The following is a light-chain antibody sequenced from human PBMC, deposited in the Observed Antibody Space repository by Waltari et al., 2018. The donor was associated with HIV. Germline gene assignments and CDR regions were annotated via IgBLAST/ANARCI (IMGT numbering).Light chain of an antibody. CDR1: RTILSNSNKKNY. J-gene: IGKJ1*01. CDR3: QQYYRTPPA. V-gene: IGKV4-1*01. CDR2: WAS. Sequence: DVVMTKSPAALVGSLGGRVSLNCKSCRTILSNSNKKNYLAWYQQRPGQPPKLLVYWASTRESGVPARFSGSGSGTDFTLTISNLQAEDAAIYYCQQYYRTPPAFGQGTKVEI.